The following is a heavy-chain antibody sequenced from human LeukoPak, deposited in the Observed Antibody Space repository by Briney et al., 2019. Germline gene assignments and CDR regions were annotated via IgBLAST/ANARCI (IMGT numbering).Heavy chain of an antibody. V-gene: IGHV1-46*01. CDR3: ARGYYYGSGSYYTNYYGMDV. J-gene: IGHJ6*02. D-gene: IGHD3-10*01. CDR2: INPGDGST. CDR1: GYTFTHYY. Sequence: ASVKVSCKTFGYTFTHYYIHWVRQAPGRGLEWMGRINPGDGSTIYAQKLQGRVTMTTDTSTSTAYMELRSLRSDDTAVYYCARGYYYGSGSYYTNYYGMDVWGQGTTVTVSS.